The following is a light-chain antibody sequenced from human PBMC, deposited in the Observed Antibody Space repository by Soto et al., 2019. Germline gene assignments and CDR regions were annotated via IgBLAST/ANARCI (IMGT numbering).Light chain of an antibody. CDR1: QSIGSN. CDR2: XXX. J-gene: IGKJ4*01. CDR3: QQYGSSPGT. V-gene: IGKV3-20*01. Sequence: ELVMTQPPATLSVSPGARATLSCRASQSIGSNLAWYQQKPGQAPSLLIYXXXXXAXXIPDRFSGSGPGTDXTLTIXXLXXEDFAVYYCQQYGSSPGTFGGGTKGDIK.